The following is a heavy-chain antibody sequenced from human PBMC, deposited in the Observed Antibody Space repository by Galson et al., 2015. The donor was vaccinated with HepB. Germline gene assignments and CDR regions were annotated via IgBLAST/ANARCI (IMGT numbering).Heavy chain of an antibody. CDR1: GFAFFSSA. CDR2: IVVGSGNT. CDR3: AASSSHFVYNIGWTFDF. J-gene: IGHJ4*02. V-gene: IGHV1-58*01. Sequence: SVKVSCKASGFAFFSSAVQWVRQAPGQGLEWMGWIVVGSGNTAYAQKFRERVIITRDMSTNSVYMELRSLGSEDAAVYYCAASSSHFVYNIGWTFDFWGQGTLLSVSS. D-gene: IGHD6-19*01.